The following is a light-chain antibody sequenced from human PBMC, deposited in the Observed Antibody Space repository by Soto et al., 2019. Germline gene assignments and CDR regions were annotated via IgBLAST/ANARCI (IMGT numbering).Light chain of an antibody. Sequence: QAVVTQPASVSGSPGQSITISCTGTSSDVGGYNYVSWYRQHPGRAPKLMIYDVSNRPSGVSNRFSGSKSGNTASLTISGLQAEEEADYYCSSYTRSSTYVFGTGTKVTVL. CDR3: SSYTRSSTYV. V-gene: IGLV2-14*01. CDR1: SSDVGGYNY. CDR2: DVS. J-gene: IGLJ1*01.